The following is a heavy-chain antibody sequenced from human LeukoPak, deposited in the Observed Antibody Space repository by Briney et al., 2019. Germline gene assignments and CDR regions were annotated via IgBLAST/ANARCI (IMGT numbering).Heavy chain of an antibody. V-gene: IGHV1-18*01. CDR2: ISAYNGNT. CDR1: GYSFTSYG. J-gene: IGHJ4*02. Sequence: ASVKVSCKASGYSFTSYGISWVRQASGQGLEWMGWISAYNGNTNYAQKLQGRVTMTTDTSTSTAYMELRSLRSDDTAVYYCARDGAGGGAFDYWGQGTLVTVSS. CDR3: ARDGAGGGAFDY. D-gene: IGHD1-26*01.